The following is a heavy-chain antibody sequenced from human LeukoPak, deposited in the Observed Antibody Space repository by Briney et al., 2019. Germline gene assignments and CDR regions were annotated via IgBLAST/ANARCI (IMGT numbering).Heavy chain of an antibody. Sequence: ASVKVSCKASGYTFTGYYMHWVRQAPGQGLEWMGWINPNSGGTNYAQKFQGRVTMTRDTSISTAYMELSRLGSDDTAVYYCATGHSYGYVKGDYYYYYGMDVWGQGTTVTVSS. CDR1: GYTFTGYY. CDR2: INPNSGGT. CDR3: ATGHSYGYVKGDYYYYYGMDV. V-gene: IGHV1-2*02. J-gene: IGHJ6*02. D-gene: IGHD5-18*01.